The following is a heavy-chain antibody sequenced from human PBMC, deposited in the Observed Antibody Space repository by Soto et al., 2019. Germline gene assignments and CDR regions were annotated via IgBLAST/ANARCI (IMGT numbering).Heavy chain of an antibody. V-gene: IGHV1-18*01. J-gene: IGHJ4*02. Sequence: QVQPVQSGAEVKKPGASVKVSCKASGYTFTSYGISWVRQAPGQGLEWMGWISAYNGNTNYAHKLQLRGTMTTDTSTSTAYMEVRGLSSDDTAAYYCARDRLAVDYWGQGTLVTVS. CDR1: GYTFTSYG. CDR3: ARDRLAVDY. D-gene: IGHD6-25*01. CDR2: ISAYNGNT.